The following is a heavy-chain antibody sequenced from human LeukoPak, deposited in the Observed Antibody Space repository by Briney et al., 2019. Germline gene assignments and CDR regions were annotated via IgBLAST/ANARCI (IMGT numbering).Heavy chain of an antibody. V-gene: IGHV3-30*18. J-gene: IGHJ4*02. Sequence: GGSLRLSCAASGFTFSSYGMHWVRQAPGKGLEWVAVISYDGSNKYYTDSVKGRFTISRDNSKNTLYLQMNSLRAEDTAVYYCAKDRYSRSWYVDYWGQGTLVTVSS. CDR2: ISYDGSNK. CDR3: AKDRYSRSWYVDY. CDR1: GFTFSSYG. D-gene: IGHD6-13*01.